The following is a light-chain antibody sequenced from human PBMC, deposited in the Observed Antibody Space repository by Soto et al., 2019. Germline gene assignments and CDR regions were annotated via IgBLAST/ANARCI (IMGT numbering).Light chain of an antibody. CDR3: QQRNIWPPVT. CDR1: QNLHSF. CDR2: DGS. V-gene: IGKV3-11*01. J-gene: IGKJ5*01. Sequence: ESVLTQSPATLSVSPGERVTLSCRASQNLHSFLNWYQQRPGQAPRPLIYDGSKRPAGVPDRISGDGSGTDYTLTISSLEPEDFAVYYCQQRNIWPPVTSGHGTRLEIK.